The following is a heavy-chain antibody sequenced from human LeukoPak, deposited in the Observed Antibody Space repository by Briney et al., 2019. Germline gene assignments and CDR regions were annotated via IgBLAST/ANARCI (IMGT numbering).Heavy chain of an antibody. CDR1: GVSVSSTTYY. D-gene: IGHD6-13*01. CDR3: ASHGRLKKSSWYPYGVYYYYMDV. J-gene: IGHJ6*03. Sequence: PSETLSLTCSVSGVSVSSTTYYWGWIRQSPGKGLDWIGSIYYSGTTNYNPSLKSRVTISVDKSKNQFSLKLSSVTAADTAVYYCASHGRLKKSSWYPYGVYYYYMDVWGKGTTVTISS. CDR2: IYYSGTT. V-gene: IGHV4-39*07.